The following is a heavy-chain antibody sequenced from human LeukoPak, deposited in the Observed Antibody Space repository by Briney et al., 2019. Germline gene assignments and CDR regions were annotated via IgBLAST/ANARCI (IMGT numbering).Heavy chain of an antibody. CDR3: AGNGSGYYYY. J-gene: IGHJ4*02. D-gene: IGHD3-22*01. Sequence: SETLSLTCTVSGGSISSYYWSWIRQPPGKGLEWIGYIYYSGSTNYNPSLKGRVTISVDTSKNQFSLKLSSVTAADTAVYYCAGNGSGYYYYWGQGTLVTVSS. V-gene: IGHV4-59*01. CDR2: IYYSGST. CDR1: GGSISSYY.